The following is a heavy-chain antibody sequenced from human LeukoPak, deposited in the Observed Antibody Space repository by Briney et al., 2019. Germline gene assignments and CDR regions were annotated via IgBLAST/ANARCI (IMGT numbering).Heavy chain of an antibody. CDR2: IKQDGSEK. D-gene: IGHD5-18*01. CDR3: AREGEGYSYGYDY. V-gene: IGHV3-7*01. CDR1: GFTFSSYW. Sequence: AGGSLRLSCAASGFTFSSYWMSWVRQAPGKGPEWVANIKQDGSEKYYVDSVKGRFTISRDNAKNSLYLQMNSLRAEDAAVYYCAREGEGYSYGYDYWGQGTLVTVSS. J-gene: IGHJ4*02.